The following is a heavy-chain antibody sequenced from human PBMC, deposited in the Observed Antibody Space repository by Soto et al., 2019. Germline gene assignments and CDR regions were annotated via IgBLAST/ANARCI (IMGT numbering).Heavy chain of an antibody. V-gene: IGHV3-74*01. CDR2: INSDGSST. D-gene: IGHD3-16*01. CDR1: GFTFSSYW. CDR3: ARGGGLNWYCDL. J-gene: IGHJ2*01. Sequence: EVQLVESGGGLVQPGGSLRLSCAASGFTFSSYWMHWVRQAPGKGLVWVSRINSDGSSTSYADSVKGRFTISRDNAKNTLHLQRNSLRAEDMAVYYCARGGGLNWYCDLWGRGTLVTVSS.